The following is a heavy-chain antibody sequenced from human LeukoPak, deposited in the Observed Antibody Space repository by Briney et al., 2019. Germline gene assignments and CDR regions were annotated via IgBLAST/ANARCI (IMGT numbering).Heavy chain of an antibody. V-gene: IGHV4-39*07. D-gene: IGHD3-22*01. CDR3: ARDRDSTIDY. CDR1: GGSISSSSYY. Sequence: PSETLSLTCTVSGGSISSSSYYWGWIRQPPGKGLEWIGSIYYSGSTYYNPSLKSRVTISVDTSKNQFSLKLDSVTAADTAVYYCARDRDSTIDYWGQGTLVTVSS. CDR2: IYYSGST. J-gene: IGHJ4*02.